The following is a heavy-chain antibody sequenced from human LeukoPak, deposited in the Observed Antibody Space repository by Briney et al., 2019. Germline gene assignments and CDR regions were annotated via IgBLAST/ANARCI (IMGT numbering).Heavy chain of an antibody. CDR3: AKEHSSSWPYYYYGMDV. CDR1: GFTFDDYT. CDR2: ISWDGGST. D-gene: IGHD6-13*01. J-gene: IGHJ6*02. Sequence: GGSLRLSCAASGFTFDDYTMHWVRQAPGKGLEWVSLISWDGGSTYYADSVKGRFTISRDNSKNSLYLQMNSLRTEDTALYYCAKEHSSSWPYYYYGMDVWGQGTTVTVSS. V-gene: IGHV3-43*01.